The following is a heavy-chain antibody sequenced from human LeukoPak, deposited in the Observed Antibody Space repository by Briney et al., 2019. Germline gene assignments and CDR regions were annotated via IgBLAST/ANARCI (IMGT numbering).Heavy chain of an antibody. V-gene: IGHV4-31*03. J-gene: IGHJ5*02. CDR1: GGSISSGGYY. Sequence: SQTLSLTCTVSGGSISSGGYYWSWIRQHPGKGLEWIGYIYYSGSTYYNPSLKSRVTISVDTSKNQFSLKLSSVPAADTAVYYCARAHDGDYVGWFDPWGQGTLVTVSS. CDR2: IYYSGST. CDR3: ARAHDGDYVGWFDP. D-gene: IGHD4-17*01.